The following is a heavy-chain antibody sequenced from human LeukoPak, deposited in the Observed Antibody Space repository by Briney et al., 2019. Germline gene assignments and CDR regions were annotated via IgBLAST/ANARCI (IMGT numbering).Heavy chain of an antibody. CDR2: FFPGDSDT. J-gene: IGHJ4*02. V-gene: IGHV5-51*01. CDR3: ARPGYCSGGSCYGFDY. CDR1: GSPFSSYW. Sequence: GESLQISCQGSGSPFSSYWIGWVRQLPGKGLEWLGIFFPGDSDTRYSPSFHGQVTLSAHQSINSPYLQCSSLKASDTAMYYCARPGYCSGGSCYGFDYWGQGTLVTVSS. D-gene: IGHD2-15*01.